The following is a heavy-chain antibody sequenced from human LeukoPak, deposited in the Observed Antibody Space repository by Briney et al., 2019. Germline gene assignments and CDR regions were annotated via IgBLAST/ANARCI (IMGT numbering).Heavy chain of an antibody. V-gene: IGHV3-15*01. CDR2: IKSKTDGGTT. J-gene: IGHJ4*02. Sequence: GGSLRLSCAASGFTFSNAWMSWVRQAPGKGLEWVGRIKSKTDGGTTDYAAPVKGRFTISRDDSKNTLYLQMNSLKTEDTAVYYCTTEQIFGVVIPYWSQGTLVTVSS. CDR3: TTEQIFGVVIPY. D-gene: IGHD3-3*01. CDR1: GFTFSNAW.